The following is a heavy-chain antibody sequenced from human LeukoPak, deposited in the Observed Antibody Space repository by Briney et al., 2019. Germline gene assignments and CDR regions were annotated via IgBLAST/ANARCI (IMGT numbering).Heavy chain of an antibody. CDR3: ARDRSSGWYNAFDI. D-gene: IGHD6-19*01. J-gene: IGHJ3*02. CDR1: GGSISSYY. V-gene: IGHV4-59*01. CDR2: IYYSGST. Sequence: TSETLSLTCTVSGGSISSYYWSWIRQPPGKGLEWIGYIYYSGSTNYNPSLKSRVTISVDTSKNQFSLKLSSVTAADTAVYYCARDRSSGWYNAFDIWGQGTMVTVSS.